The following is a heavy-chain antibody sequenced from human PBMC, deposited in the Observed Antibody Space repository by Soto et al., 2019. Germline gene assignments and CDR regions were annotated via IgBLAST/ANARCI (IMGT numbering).Heavy chain of an antibody. Sequence: GGSLRLSCAASGFTFSSYWMSWVRQAPGKGLEWVANIKQDGSEKDYVDSVKGRFTISRDNAKNSLDLQMNNLRAEDTAVYYCARALSPYFNYGMDVWGQGTTVTVSS. CDR3: ARALSPYFNYGMDV. CDR2: IKQDGSEK. J-gene: IGHJ6*02. D-gene: IGHD2-15*01. CDR1: GFTFSSYW. V-gene: IGHV3-7*03.